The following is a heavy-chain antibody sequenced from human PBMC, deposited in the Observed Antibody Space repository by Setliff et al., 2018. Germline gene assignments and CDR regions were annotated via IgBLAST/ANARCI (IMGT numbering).Heavy chain of an antibody. CDR1: GFTFSNYW. J-gene: IGHJ6*03. D-gene: IGHD7-27*01. CDR2: INGDGTIT. CDR3: ACLDWGENFYNTDV. V-gene: IGHV3-74*01. Sequence: PGGSLRLSCGASGFTFSNYWMYWVRQVPGKGLVWVSRINGDGTITHYADSVKGRFTISRDNDKKTLYLQMNSLRGEDTAVYFCACLDWGENFYNTDVWGKGTTVTVSS.